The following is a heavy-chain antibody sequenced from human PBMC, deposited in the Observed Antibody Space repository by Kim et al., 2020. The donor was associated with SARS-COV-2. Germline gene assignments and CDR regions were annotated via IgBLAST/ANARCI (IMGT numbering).Heavy chain of an antibody. J-gene: IGHJ4*02. CDR2: INHSGST. V-gene: IGHV4-34*01. Sequence: SETLSLTCAVYGGSFSGYYWSWIRQPPGKGLEWIGEINHSGSTNYNPSLKSRVTISVDTSKNQFSLKLSSVTAADTAVYYCARGPNYGSGSYRYFDYWGQGTLVTVSS. CDR1: GGSFSGYY. D-gene: IGHD3-10*01. CDR3: ARGPNYGSGSYRYFDY.